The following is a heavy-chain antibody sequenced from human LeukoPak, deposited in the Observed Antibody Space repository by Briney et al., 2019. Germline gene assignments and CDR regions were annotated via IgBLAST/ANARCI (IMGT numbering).Heavy chain of an antibody. CDR2: IYYSGST. CDR1: GGSISSYY. D-gene: IGHD5-12*01. V-gene: IGHV4-59*08. J-gene: IGHJ4*02. CDR3: ARRVYSGYEKAKSGAFDY. Sequence: PSETLSLTCTVSGGSISSYYWSWTRQPPGKGLEWIGYIYYSGSTNYNPSLKSRVTISVDTSKNQFSLKLSSVTAADTAVYYCARRVYSGYEKAKSGAFDYWGQGTLVTVSS.